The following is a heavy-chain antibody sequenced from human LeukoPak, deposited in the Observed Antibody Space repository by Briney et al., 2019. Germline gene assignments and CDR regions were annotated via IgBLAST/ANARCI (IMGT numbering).Heavy chain of an antibody. Sequence: GGSLRLSCAASGFTFSSFAISWVRQAPGKGLESVSLISGAGGTTYYADSVKGRFTISRDNSKNILYLQMNSPRAEDTGVYYCARTPYSSSWTLGYWGQGTLVTVSS. CDR3: ARTPYSSSWTLGY. CDR1: GFTFSSFA. V-gene: IGHV3-23*01. D-gene: IGHD6-13*01. J-gene: IGHJ4*02. CDR2: ISGAGGTT.